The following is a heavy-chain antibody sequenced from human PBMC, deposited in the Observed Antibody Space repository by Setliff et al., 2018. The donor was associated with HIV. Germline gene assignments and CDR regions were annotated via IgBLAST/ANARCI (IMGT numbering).Heavy chain of an antibody. J-gene: IGHJ4*02. V-gene: IGHV3-15*01. Sequence: GGSLRLSCAASGLTFSNAWMNWVRQAPGKGLEWVGRIKSKSDGGTKDYAAPVKGRFTISRDDSKNTLSLQMNSLKIEDTAVYYCTTDPDYGDPWGQGTLVTVSS. D-gene: IGHD4-17*01. CDR1: GLTFSNAW. CDR2: IKSKSDGGTK. CDR3: TTDPDYGDP.